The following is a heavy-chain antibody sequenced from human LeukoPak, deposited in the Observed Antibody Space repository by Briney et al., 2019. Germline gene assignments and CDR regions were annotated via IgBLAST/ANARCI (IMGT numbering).Heavy chain of an antibody. J-gene: IGHJ4*02. Sequence: GALRLSCAASGFTFSSYEMHWVRQAPGKGLEWVSYISSSGSTIYYADSVKGRFTISRDNAKNSLYLQMNSLRAEDTAVYYCARDYGGSSPFDYWGQGTLVTVSS. V-gene: IGHV3-48*03. D-gene: IGHD4-23*01. CDR3: ARDYGGSSPFDY. CDR2: ISSSGSTI. CDR1: GFTFSSYE.